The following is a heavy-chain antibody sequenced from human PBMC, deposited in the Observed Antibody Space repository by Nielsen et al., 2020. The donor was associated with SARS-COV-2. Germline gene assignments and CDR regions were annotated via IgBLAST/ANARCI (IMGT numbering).Heavy chain of an antibody. D-gene: IGHD3-3*01. J-gene: IGHJ3*02. V-gene: IGHV1-3*01. CDR2: INAGNGNT. CDR1: GYTFTSYA. CDR3: ARVRGITIFGVVINDAFDI. Sequence: ASVKVSCKASGYTFTSYAMHWVRQAPGQSLEWMGWINAGNGNTKYSQKFQGRVTITRDTSASTAYMELSSLRSEDTAVYYCARVRGITIFGVVINDAFDIWGQGTMVTVSS.